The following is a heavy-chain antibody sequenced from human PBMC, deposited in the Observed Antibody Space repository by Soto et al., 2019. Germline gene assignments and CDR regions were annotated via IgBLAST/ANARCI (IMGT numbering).Heavy chain of an antibody. CDR1: GFTFSSYG. V-gene: IGHV3-33*01. Sequence: QVQLVESGGGVVQPGRSLRLSCAASGFTFSSYGMHWVRQAPGKGLEWVAVIWYDGSNKYYADSVKGRFTISRDNSKNTLYLQMNSLRAEDTAVYYCARGPPEGNWFDPWGQGTLVTVSS. CDR3: ARGPPEGNWFDP. J-gene: IGHJ5*02. CDR2: IWYDGSNK.